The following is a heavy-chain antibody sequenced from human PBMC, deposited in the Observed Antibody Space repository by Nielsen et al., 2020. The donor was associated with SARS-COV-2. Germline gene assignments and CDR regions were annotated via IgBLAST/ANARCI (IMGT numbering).Heavy chain of an antibody. CDR1: GATFSNYT. CDR3: ARGNYYDSSGQFDY. CDR2: IIPIFGTA. Sequence: SVKVSCKASGATFSNYTITWVRQAPGQGLEWMGGIIPIFGTANYAQKFQGRVTITADESTSTAYMELSSLRSEDTAVYYCARGNYYDSSGQFDYWGQGTLVTVSS. D-gene: IGHD3-22*01. J-gene: IGHJ4*02. V-gene: IGHV1-69*13.